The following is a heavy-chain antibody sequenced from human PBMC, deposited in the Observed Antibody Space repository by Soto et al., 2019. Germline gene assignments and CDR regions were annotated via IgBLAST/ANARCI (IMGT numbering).Heavy chain of an antibody. D-gene: IGHD1-26*01. V-gene: IGHV3-74*01. CDR1: GFTFSSYW. Sequence: GGSLRLSCAASGFTFSSYWMHWVRQAPGKGLDWVSRINSDGSSTSYADSVKGRFPISRDNAKNTLYLQMNSLRAEYMAVYSCARVQGYRGSYWYFDLWGRGTLVTVSS. CDR2: INSDGSST. CDR3: ARVQGYRGSYWYFDL. J-gene: IGHJ2*01.